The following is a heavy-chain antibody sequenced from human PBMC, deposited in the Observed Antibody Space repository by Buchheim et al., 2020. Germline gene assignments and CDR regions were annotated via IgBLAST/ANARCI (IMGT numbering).Heavy chain of an antibody. Sequence: QVQLVESGGGVVQPGRSLRLSCAASGFTFSSYAMHWVRQAPGKGLEWVAVISYDGSNKYYADSVKGRFTISRDNSKNTLYLQMNSLRAEDTAVYYCAREIAYDSGYFDWSFDYWGQGTL. CDR2: ISYDGSNK. D-gene: IGHD3-9*01. V-gene: IGHV3-30-3*01. CDR1: GFTFSSYA. J-gene: IGHJ4*02. CDR3: AREIAYDSGYFDWSFDY.